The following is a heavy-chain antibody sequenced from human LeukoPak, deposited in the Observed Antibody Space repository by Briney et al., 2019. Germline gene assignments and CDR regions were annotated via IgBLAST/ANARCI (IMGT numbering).Heavy chain of an antibody. V-gene: IGHV3-23*01. D-gene: IGHD3-10*01. J-gene: IGHJ6*03. CDR1: GFTFSSYA. Sequence: GGSLRLSCAASGFTFSSYAMSWVRQAPGKGLEWVSAISDSGGSTYYADSVKGRFTISRDNSKSTLYLQMNSLRAEDTAVYYCATAYYYGSGSYYDDYYYYYMDVWGKGTTVTISS. CDR2: ISDSGGST. CDR3: ATAYYYGSGSYYDDYYYYYMDV.